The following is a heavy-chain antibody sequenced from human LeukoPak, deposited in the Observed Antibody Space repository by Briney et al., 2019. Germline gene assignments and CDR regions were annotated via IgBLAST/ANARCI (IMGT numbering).Heavy chain of an antibody. D-gene: IGHD6-13*01. J-gene: IGHJ4*02. CDR2: ISGRDGKT. CDR3: STSPSFGSSWYQFNY. CDR1: GFTFSSYA. Sequence: GGSLRLSCAASGFTFSSYAMSWVRQAPGRGLEWVSAISGRDGKTYYTDSVKGRFTISRDNSRDTLYLQMNSLRAEDTAVYYCSTSPSFGSSWYQFNYWGQGTLVTVSS. V-gene: IGHV3-23*01.